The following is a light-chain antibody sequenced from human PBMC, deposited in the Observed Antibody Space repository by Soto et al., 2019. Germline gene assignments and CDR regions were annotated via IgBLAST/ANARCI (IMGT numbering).Light chain of an antibody. CDR2: EVS. CDR3: SSYTSSNTWV. J-gene: IGLJ3*02. CDR1: SSDVGNNNH. V-gene: IGLV2-14*01. Sequence: QSALTQPASVSGSPGQSIAISCSGTSSDVGNNNHVCWYQQNPGKAPKLMIFEVSNRPSGVSDRFSGSKSDNTASLTISGLQAEDEADYYCSSYTSSNTWVFGGGTKLTVL.